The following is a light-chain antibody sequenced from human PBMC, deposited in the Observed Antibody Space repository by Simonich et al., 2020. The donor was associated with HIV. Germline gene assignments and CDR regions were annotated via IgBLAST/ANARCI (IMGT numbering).Light chain of an antibody. CDR3: QSYDGSNHRV. CDR1: SGSIAGHY. J-gene: IGLJ3*02. V-gene: IGLV6-57*03. CDR2: EAN. Sequence: NFMLTQPHSVSESPGKTVTISCTRSSGSIAGHYVLWYQQRPGSAPTAVIYEANQSPSGVPDRFSGSIDSSSNSASLTISGLKTEDEADYYCQSYDGSNHRVFGGGTKLTVL.